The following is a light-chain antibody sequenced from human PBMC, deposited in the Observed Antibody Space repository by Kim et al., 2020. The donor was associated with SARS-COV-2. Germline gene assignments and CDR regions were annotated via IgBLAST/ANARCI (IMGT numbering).Light chain of an antibody. CDR2: RDS. CDR1: NIGSKN. V-gene: IGLV3-9*01. J-gene: IGLJ3*02. Sequence: SVALGQTARITCGGNNIGSKNVHWYQQKPGQAPVLVIYRDSNRPSGIPERFSGSNSGNTATLTISRAQAGDEADYYCQMWDSSTRVFGGGTQLTVL. CDR3: QMWDSSTRV.